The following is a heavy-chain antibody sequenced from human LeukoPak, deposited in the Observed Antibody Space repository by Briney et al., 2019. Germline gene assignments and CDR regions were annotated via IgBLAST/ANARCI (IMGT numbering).Heavy chain of an antibody. J-gene: IGHJ4*02. CDR1: GFTVSSNY. Sequence: GGSLRLSCAASGFTVSSNYMSWVRQAPGRGLEWVSVIYSGGSTYYADSVKGRFTISRGNPKNTLFLQMNSLRAGDTAVYYCARGTVTMVDYWGQGTLVTVSS. CDR3: ARGTVTMVDY. D-gene: IGHD3-10*01. CDR2: IYSGGST. V-gene: IGHV3-66*01.